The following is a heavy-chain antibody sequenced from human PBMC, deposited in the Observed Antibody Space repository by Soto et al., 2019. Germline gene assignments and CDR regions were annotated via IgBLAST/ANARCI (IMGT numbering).Heavy chain of an antibody. J-gene: IGHJ3*02. Sequence: GGSLRLSCAASGFTFSSYWMSWVRQAPGKGLEWVANIKQDGSERYYVDSVKGRFTISRDNSKNTLYLQMNSLRAEDTAVYYCAKRLSYYDFWSGSGDDAFDIWGQGTRSPSPQ. CDR1: GFTFSSYW. D-gene: IGHD3-3*01. CDR3: AKRLSYYDFWSGSGDDAFDI. V-gene: IGHV3-7*03. CDR2: IKQDGSER.